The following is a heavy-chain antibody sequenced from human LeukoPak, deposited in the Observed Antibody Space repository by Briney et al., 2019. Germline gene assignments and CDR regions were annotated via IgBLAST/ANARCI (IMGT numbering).Heavy chain of an antibody. CDR3: ARDFSLQLFDY. D-gene: IGHD5-24*01. CDR1: GFTFSSCG. J-gene: IGHJ4*02. V-gene: IGHV3-33*01. Sequence: GGSLRLSCAASGFTFSSCGFHWVRQAPGKGLEWVAVIWSDGSYKYYADSVKGRFTISRDDSKNTLYLQMNSLRAEDTAVYYCARDFSLQLFDYWGQGTLVTVFS. CDR2: IWSDGSYK.